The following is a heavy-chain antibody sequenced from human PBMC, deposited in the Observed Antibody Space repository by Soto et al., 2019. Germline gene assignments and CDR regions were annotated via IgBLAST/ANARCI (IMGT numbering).Heavy chain of an antibody. D-gene: IGHD3-22*01. J-gene: IGHJ4*02. CDR3: ARASYYDSSGHPFDY. CDR2: ISYDGSNK. CDR1: GFTFSSYA. V-gene: IGHV3-30-3*01. Sequence: ESGGGVVQPGRSLRLSCAASGFTFSSYAMHWVRQAPGKGLEWVAVISYDGSNKYYADSVKGRFTISRDNSKNTLYLQMNSLRAEDTAVYYCARASYYDSSGHPFDYWGQGTLVTVSS.